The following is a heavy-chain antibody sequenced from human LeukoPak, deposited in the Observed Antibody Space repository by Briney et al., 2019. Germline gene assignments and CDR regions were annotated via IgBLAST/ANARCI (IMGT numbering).Heavy chain of an antibody. CDR3: AKLPYYYGSGSAEN. D-gene: IGHD3-10*01. V-gene: IGHV3-23*01. CDR1: GLTFSNSW. J-gene: IGHJ4*02. Sequence: PGGSLRLSCEASGLTFSNSWMHWVRQAPGKGLEWVSAISGSGGSTYYADSVKGRFTISRDNSKNTLYLQMNSLRAEDTAVYYCAKLPYYYGSGSAENWGQGTLVTVSS. CDR2: ISGSGGST.